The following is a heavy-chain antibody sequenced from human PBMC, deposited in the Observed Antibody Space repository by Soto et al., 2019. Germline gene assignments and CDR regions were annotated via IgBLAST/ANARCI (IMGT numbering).Heavy chain of an antibody. J-gene: IGHJ4*02. D-gene: IGHD3-10*01. Sequence: SVKVSCKASGGTFSSYAISWVRQAPGQGLEWMGGIIPIFGTANYAQKFQGRVTITADESTSTAYMELSSLRSEDTAVYYCAREPYYGSGSYPAFDYWGQGTLVTVSS. CDR1: GGTFSSYA. V-gene: IGHV1-69*13. CDR3: AREPYYGSGSYPAFDY. CDR2: IIPIFGTA.